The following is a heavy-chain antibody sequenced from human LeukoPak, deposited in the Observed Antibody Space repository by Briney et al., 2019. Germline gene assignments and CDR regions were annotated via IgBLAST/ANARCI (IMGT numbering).Heavy chain of an antibody. CDR1: GDSVSSNSAA. J-gene: IGHJ5*02. D-gene: IGHD2-2*01. CDR3: ARDPGRYCSSTSCYRGGWFDP. Sequence: SQTLSLTCAISGDSVSSNSAAWNWIRQSPSRGLEWLGRTYYRSKWYNDYAVSVKSRITINPGTSKNQFSLQPNSVTPEDTAVYYCARDPGRYCSSTSCYRGGWFDPWGQGTLVTVSS. CDR2: TYYRSKWYN. V-gene: IGHV6-1*01.